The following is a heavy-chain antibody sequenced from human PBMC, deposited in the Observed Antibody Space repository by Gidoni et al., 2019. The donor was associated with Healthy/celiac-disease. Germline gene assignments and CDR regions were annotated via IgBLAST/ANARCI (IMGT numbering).Heavy chain of an antibody. CDR2: IKSKTDGGTT. Sequence: EVQLVESGGGLVKPGGSLRLSCAASGFTFSNAWMSWVRQAPGKGLEWVGRIKSKTDGGTTDYAAPVKGRFTISRDDSKNTLYLQMNSLKTEDTAVYYCTTDLGLLLQGGLGYWGQGTLVTVSS. CDR1: GFTFSNAW. J-gene: IGHJ4*02. CDR3: TTDLGLLLQGGLGY. D-gene: IGHD2-15*01. V-gene: IGHV3-15*01.